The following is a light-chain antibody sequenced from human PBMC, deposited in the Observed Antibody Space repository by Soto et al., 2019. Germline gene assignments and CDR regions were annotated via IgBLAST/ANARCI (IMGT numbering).Light chain of an antibody. Sequence: EIVLTQSPATLSLSPGERATLSCRASQSVSSYLAWYPQKPGQAPRLLIYDASNRATGIPARFSGSGSGTDFTLTSSSLEPEDFAVYYCQQRSNWLYTFGQGTKLEIK. CDR3: QQRSNWLYT. V-gene: IGKV3-11*01. J-gene: IGKJ2*01. CDR1: QSVSSY. CDR2: DAS.